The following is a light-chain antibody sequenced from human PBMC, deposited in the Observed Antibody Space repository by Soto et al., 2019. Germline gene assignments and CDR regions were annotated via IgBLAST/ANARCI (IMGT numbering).Light chain of an antibody. Sequence: TQSPATLSVSPGEGVTLSCRASQGISNYLAWYQQKPGKVPKLLIYAASTLQSGVPSRFSGSGSGTDFTLTISSLQPEDVATYYCQKYNSALTFGGGTKVEIK. CDR3: QKYNSALT. CDR1: QGISNY. CDR2: AAS. V-gene: IGKV1-27*01. J-gene: IGKJ4*01.